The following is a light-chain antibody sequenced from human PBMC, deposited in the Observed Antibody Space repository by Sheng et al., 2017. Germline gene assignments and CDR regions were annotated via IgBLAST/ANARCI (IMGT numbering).Light chain of an antibody. J-gene: IGKJ2*01. CDR3: HQADSLPYT. CDR2: DAS. Sequence: DIQMTQSLSSVSASVGDRVTITCRASQGISSWLAWYQQRPGKAPKLLIYDASSLRSGVPSRFSGSGSGTDFTLTISSLQPEDFATYYCHQADSLPYTFGQGTKLXIK. V-gene: IGKV1-12*02. CDR1: QGISSW.